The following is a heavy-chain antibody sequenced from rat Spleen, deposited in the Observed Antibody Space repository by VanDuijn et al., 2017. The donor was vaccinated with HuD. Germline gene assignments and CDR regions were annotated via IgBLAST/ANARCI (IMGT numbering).Heavy chain of an antibody. CDR3: TREELQVTSFDY. CDR2: IWSGGST. CDR1: GFSLTSYG. J-gene: IGHJ2*01. Sequence: QVQLKESGPGLVQPSQTLSLTCTVSGFSLTSYGVSWVRQPPGKGLEWIGAIWSGGSTDYNSALKSRLSISRDTSKSQVLLKMDSLRSEDTATYYCTREELQVTSFDYWGQGVMVTVSS. V-gene: IGHV2-15*01. D-gene: IGHD1-8*01.